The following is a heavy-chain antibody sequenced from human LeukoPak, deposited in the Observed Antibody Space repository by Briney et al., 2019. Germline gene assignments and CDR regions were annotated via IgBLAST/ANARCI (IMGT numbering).Heavy chain of an antibody. CDR2: IYYSGST. CDR1: GGSISTGGYY. Sequence: SETLSLTYTVSGGSISTGGYYWSWIRQHPGKGLEWIGYIYYSGSTYYNPSLKSRVAISVDTSKNQFSLKLRSVTAADTAVYYCARDYGGKVGAFDIWGQGTMVTVSS. J-gene: IGHJ3*02. V-gene: IGHV4-31*03. D-gene: IGHD4-23*01. CDR3: ARDYGGKVGAFDI.